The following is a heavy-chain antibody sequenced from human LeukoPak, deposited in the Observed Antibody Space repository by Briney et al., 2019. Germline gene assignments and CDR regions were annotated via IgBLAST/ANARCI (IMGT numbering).Heavy chain of an antibody. D-gene: IGHD3-10*01. Sequence: SETLSLTCTVSGGSISSYYWSWIRQPPGKGLEWIGYIYYSGSTNYNPSLKSRVTLSIDTSKNQFSLKLTSVTAADTAVYYCARGLWFGEGLDDYWGQGTLVTVSS. J-gene: IGHJ4*02. CDR2: IYYSGST. CDR3: ARGLWFGEGLDDY. CDR1: GGSISSYY. V-gene: IGHV4-59*01.